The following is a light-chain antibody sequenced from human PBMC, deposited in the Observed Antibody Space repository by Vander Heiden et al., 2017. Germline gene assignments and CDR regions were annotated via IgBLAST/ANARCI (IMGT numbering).Light chain of an antibody. V-gene: IGKV1-27*01. Sequence: QMPPSPSSLSASVGDRVTITCRASPSLRRYLAWYQHKPGKVPKLLIYATATWESGGPSRFSGSGSGTEVTLTISSLEPEDVATYYCLKDNNAPGTFGQGTKVEIK. CDR2: ATA. CDR1: PSLRRY. CDR3: LKDNNAPGT. J-gene: IGKJ1*01.